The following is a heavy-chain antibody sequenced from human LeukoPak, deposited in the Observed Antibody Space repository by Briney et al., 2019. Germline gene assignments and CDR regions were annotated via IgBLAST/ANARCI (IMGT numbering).Heavy chain of an antibody. Sequence: PGGSLRLSCAASGFAFSSYAMSWVRQAPGKGLEWVSAISGSGGSTYYADSVKGRFTISRDNSKNTLYLQMNSLRAEDTAVYYCARDPWSWYYDFWSGYPRDYYYYMDVWGKGTTVTVSS. CDR3: ARDPWSWYYDFWSGYPRDYYYYMDV. V-gene: IGHV3-23*01. CDR1: GFAFSSYA. J-gene: IGHJ6*03. CDR2: ISGSGGST. D-gene: IGHD3-3*01.